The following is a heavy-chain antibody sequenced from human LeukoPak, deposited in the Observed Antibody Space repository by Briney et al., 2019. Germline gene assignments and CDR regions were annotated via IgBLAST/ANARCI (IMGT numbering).Heavy chain of an antibody. CDR3: AREYYGSGSYYTWENYFDY. D-gene: IGHD3-10*01. V-gene: IGHV4-4*07. CDR2: IYTSGST. CDR1: GGSICSYY. J-gene: IGHJ4*02. Sequence: PSETLSLTCTVSGGSICSYYWSWIRQPAGKGLEWIGRIYTSGSTNYNPSLKSRVTMSVDTSKNQFSLKLSSVTAADTAVYYCAREYYGSGSYYTWENYFDYWGQGTLVTASS.